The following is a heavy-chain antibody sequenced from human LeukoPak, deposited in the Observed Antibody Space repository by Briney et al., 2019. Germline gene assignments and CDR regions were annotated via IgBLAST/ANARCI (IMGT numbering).Heavy chain of an antibody. J-gene: IGHJ4*02. Sequence: SVKVSFKASVGTSNSHAISWVRQAPGQGLEWMGRIIPIFGTANHAQNFQDRVTLTADKSTNTAYMELTSLRSEDTAVYYCARSSNGWYGTVDYWGQGTLVTVSS. CDR3: ARSSNGWYGTVDY. CDR1: VGTSNSHA. D-gene: IGHD6-19*01. CDR2: IIPIFGTA. V-gene: IGHV1-69*06.